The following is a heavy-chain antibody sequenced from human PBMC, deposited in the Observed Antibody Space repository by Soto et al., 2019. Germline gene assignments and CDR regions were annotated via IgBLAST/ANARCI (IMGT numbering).Heavy chain of an antibody. V-gene: IGHV3-53*04. Sequence: EVQLVESGGGLVQPGGSLRLSCVASGIPVSSNYMTWVRQAPGKGREWVSVLHSGGDTYYANSVKGRFTISRHDSTNTLYLQVNSLTPEDTAVYYCARDGPYYYASRMDVWGQGTTVTVSS. D-gene: IGHD3-10*01. CDR2: LHSGGDT. J-gene: IGHJ6*02. CDR1: GIPVSSNY. CDR3: ARDGPYYYASRMDV.